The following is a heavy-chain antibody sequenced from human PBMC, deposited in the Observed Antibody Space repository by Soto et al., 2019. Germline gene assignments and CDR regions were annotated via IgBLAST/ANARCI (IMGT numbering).Heavy chain of an antibody. CDR1: GFTFSSYS. CDR3: AKEGDLIGYNYGSCFDY. J-gene: IGHJ4*02. V-gene: IGHV3-23*01. Sequence: HPGGSLRLSCAASGFTFSSYSMSRVRQAPGKGLEWVSAITGSGGSTYYADSVKGRFTISRDNSKNTLYLQMNSLRAEDTAVYYCAKEGDLIGYNYGSCFDYWGQGTLVTVSS. CDR2: ITGSGGST. D-gene: IGHD5-18*01.